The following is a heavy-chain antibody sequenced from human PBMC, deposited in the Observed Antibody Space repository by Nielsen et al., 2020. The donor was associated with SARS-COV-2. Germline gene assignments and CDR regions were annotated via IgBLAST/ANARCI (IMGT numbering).Heavy chain of an antibody. J-gene: IGHJ4*02. CDR1: GGSISSSSYY. CDR2: IYYSGST. CDR3: ARGVSNPIYSGSYYDY. D-gene: IGHD1-26*01. Sequence: SETLSLTCTVSGGSISSSSYYWGWIRQPPGKGLEWIGSIYYSGSTYYNPSLKSRVTISVDTSKNQFSLKLSSVTAADTAVYYCARGVSNPIYSGSYYDYWGQGTRVTVSS. V-gene: IGHV4-39*01.